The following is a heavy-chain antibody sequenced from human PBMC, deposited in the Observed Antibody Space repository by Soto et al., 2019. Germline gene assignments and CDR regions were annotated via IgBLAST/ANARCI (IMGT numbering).Heavy chain of an antibody. Sequence: QLQLQESGPGLVKPSETLSLTCTVSGGSISSSSYYWGWIRQPPGKGLEWIGSNYYSGSTYYNPSLKGRVTITVDTSKNQFSLKLSSVTAADTAVYYCARSMSTVVTLDYWGQGTLVTVSS. V-gene: IGHV4-39*01. CDR2: NYYSGST. CDR1: GGSISSSSYY. J-gene: IGHJ4*02. D-gene: IGHD4-17*01. CDR3: ARSMSTVVTLDY.